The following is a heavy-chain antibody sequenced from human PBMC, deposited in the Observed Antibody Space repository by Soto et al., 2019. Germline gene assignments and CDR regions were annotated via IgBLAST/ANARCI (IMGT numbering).Heavy chain of an antibody. CDR1: GGSISSGDYY. CDR2: IYYSGST. D-gene: IGHD2-15*01. J-gene: IGHJ5*02. Sequence: QVQLQESGPGLVKPSQNLSLTCTVSGGSISSGDYYWSWIRQPPGKGLEWIGYIYYSGSTYYNPSLKSLVTISVDTSKNQFSLKLSSVTAADTAVYYCARDRTVVTEEFFVGFDPWGQGTLVTVSS. V-gene: IGHV4-30-4*01. CDR3: ARDRTVVTEEFFVGFDP.